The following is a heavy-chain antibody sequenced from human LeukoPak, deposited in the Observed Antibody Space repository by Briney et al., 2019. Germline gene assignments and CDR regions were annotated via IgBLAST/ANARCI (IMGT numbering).Heavy chain of an antibody. J-gene: IGHJ4*02. CDR1: GYTFTGYY. D-gene: IGHD5-18*01. Sequence: ASVKVSCKASGYTFTGYYMHWVRPAPGQGLGWMGWINPNSGGTNYAQKFQGRVTMTRDTSISTAYMELSRLRSDDTAVYYCARGGWIQLTVNAFFGYWGQGTLVTVSS. CDR2: INPNSGGT. CDR3: ARGGWIQLTVNAFFGY. V-gene: IGHV1-2*02.